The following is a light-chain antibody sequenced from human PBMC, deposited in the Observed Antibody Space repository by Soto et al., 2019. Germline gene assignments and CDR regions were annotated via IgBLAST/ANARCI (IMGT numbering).Light chain of an antibody. CDR2: GAF. CDR3: QQRNIWPPVT. Sequence: EIVMTQSPATLSVSPGERATLSCRASQSVSSSYLAWYQQKPGQTPRLLIYGAFNRATGIPAGFSGSGSGADFTLTISSLEPEDFAVYYCQQRNIWPPVTFGQGTRLEIK. J-gene: IGKJ5*01. CDR1: QSVSSSY. V-gene: IGKV3D-20*02.